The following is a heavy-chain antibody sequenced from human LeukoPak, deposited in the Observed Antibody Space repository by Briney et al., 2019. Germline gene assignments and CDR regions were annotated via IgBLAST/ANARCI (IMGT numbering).Heavy chain of an antibody. D-gene: IGHD3-3*01. CDR2: ISWNSGSI. V-gene: IGHV3-9*01. Sequence: GRSLRLSCAASGFTFDDHAMHWVRQAPGKGLEWVSGISWNSGSIGYADSVKGRFTISRDNAKNSLYLQMNSLRAEDTALYYCAKGSGYYQYYFDYWGQGTLVTVSS. CDR1: GFTFDDHA. CDR3: AKGSGYYQYYFDY. J-gene: IGHJ4*02.